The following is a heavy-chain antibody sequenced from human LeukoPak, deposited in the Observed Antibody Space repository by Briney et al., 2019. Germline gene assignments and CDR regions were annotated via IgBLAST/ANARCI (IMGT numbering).Heavy chain of an antibody. Sequence: GGSLRLSCTASGFTFGDYAMSWVRQAPGKGLEWVGFIRSKAYGGTTEYAASVKGRFTISRDDSKSIAYLQMNSLKTEDTAVYYCTRIPYSSGWTRPRYFDYWGQGTLVTVSS. CDR3: TRIPYSSGWTRPRYFDY. V-gene: IGHV3-49*04. J-gene: IGHJ4*02. CDR2: IRSKAYGGTT. D-gene: IGHD6-19*01. CDR1: GFTFGDYA.